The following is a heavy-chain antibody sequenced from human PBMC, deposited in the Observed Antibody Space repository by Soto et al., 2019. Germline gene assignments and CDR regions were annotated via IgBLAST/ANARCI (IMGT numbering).Heavy chain of an antibody. Sequence: EVQLVESGGDLVQPGRSLRLSCAASGFTFGDYAMHWVRQAPGKGLVWVSGISWKSGSIGYADSVKGRFTISRDNAKNSLYLQMNSLRAEDTALYSCAKSTGGTANGLDVWGQGTTVTVSS. J-gene: IGHJ6*02. CDR3: AKSTGGTANGLDV. V-gene: IGHV3-9*01. CDR2: ISWKSGSI. D-gene: IGHD2-8*02. CDR1: GFTFGDYA.